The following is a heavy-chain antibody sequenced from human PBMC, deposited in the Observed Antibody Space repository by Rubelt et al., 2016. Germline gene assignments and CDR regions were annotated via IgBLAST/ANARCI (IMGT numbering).Heavy chain of an antibody. CDR3: ARVQGAIDDAFDI. D-gene: IGHD1-26*01. Sequence: QVQLQQRGAGLLKPSETLSLTCAVYGGSFSGYYWSWIRQPPGKGLEWIGEINHSGSTNYNPSLKSRVTISVDTSKNQFSLKLSSVTAADTAVYYCARVQGAIDDAFDIWGQGTMVTVSS. CDR2: INHSGST. V-gene: IGHV4-34*01. J-gene: IGHJ3*02. CDR1: GGSFSGYY.